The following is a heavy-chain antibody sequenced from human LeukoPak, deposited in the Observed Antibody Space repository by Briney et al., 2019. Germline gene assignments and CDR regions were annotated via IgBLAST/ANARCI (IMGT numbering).Heavy chain of an antibody. CDR1: GYTFTGYY. V-gene: IGHV1-2*04. Sequence: GASVKVSCKASGYTFTGYYMHWVRQAPGQGLEWMGWINPNSGGTNYAQKFQGWVTMTRDTSISTAYMELSRLRSDGTAVYYCARGHLAYCGGDCYSRGPWFDPWGQGTLVTVSS. CDR3: ARGHLAYCGGDCYSRGPWFDP. D-gene: IGHD2-21*02. CDR2: INPNSGGT. J-gene: IGHJ5*02.